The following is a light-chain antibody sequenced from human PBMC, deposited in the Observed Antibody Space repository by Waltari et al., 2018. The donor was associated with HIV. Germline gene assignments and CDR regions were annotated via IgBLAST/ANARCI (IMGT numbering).Light chain of an antibody. Sequence: QSVLTQPPSVSAAPGQTVTISFPGSNSNLANNYVAWYQQFPGTAPKPLIFDNTDRPQGIPDRFSGSKSGTSATLGITGLQIGDEADYYCGTWDNSLKAGVFGGGTRLTVL. CDR2: DNT. J-gene: IGLJ3*02. CDR1: NSNLANNY. V-gene: IGLV1-51*01. CDR3: GTWDNSLKAGV.